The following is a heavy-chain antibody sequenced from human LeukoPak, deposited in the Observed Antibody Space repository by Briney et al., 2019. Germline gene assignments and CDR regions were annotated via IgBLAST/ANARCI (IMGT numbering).Heavy chain of an antibody. D-gene: IGHD3-22*01. CDR2: IYPGDSDT. V-gene: IGHV5-51*01. CDR1: GYSFTSSW. CDR3: ARLPSYYGSSGLPFDY. J-gene: IGHJ4*02. Sequence: GESLKISRKGSGYSFTSSWIGWVPQIPGKGLEWMGIIYPGDSDTRYSPSFECQVPIPAVKSISTGYLQSRSLKASHPAIYHCARLPSYYGSSGLPFDYWGQGTLVTVSS.